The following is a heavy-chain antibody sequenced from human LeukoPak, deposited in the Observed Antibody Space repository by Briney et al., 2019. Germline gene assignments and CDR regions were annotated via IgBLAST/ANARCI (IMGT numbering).Heavy chain of an antibody. CDR1: GYTFNSYY. Sequence: EASVKVSCKASGYTFNSYYMHWVRQAPGQGLEWMGTINPSGGRTNYAQKFQGRVTMTRDTSTRTIYIELYSLRSDDTAVYYCARGGRDYGDPRSDPWGQGTLVTVSS. CDR3: ARGGRDYGDPRSDP. CDR2: INPSGGRT. D-gene: IGHD4-17*01. J-gene: IGHJ5*02. V-gene: IGHV1-46*02.